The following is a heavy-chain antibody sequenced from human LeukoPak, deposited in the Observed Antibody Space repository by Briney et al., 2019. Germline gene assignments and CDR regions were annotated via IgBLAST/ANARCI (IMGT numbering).Heavy chain of an antibody. CDR3: AREREWLRFRTGRDAFDI. V-gene: IGHV1-8*01. J-gene: IGHJ3*02. D-gene: IGHD5-12*01. CDR2: MXXXXGNT. Sequence: MXXXXGNTGYAQKFQGRLTMTRNTSISTAYMELSSLRSEDTAVYYCAREREWLRFRTGRDAFDIWGQGTMVTVSS.